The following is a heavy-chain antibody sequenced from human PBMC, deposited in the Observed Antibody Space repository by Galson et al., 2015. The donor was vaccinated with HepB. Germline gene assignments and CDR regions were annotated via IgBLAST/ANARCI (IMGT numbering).Heavy chain of an antibody. J-gene: IGHJ5*02. CDR3: TRPSFDCSGGSCYYWFDP. Sequence: SLRLSCAASGFTFSDSAMHWVRQASGKGLEWVGRIRSKADSYATLYAESVKGRFTISRDDSKNTAVLQMNSLKTEDTAVYYCTRPSFDCSGGSCYYWFDPWGQGTLVTVSS. D-gene: IGHD2-15*01. V-gene: IGHV3-73*01. CDR2: IRSKADSYAT. CDR1: GFTFSDSA.